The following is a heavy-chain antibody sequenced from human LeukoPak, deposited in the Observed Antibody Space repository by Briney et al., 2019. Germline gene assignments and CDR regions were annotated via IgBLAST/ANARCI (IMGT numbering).Heavy chain of an antibody. CDR2: INSDGSST. CDR3: ARDCIYSSPSDYYYYYMDV. Sequence: PGGSLRLSCAASGFTFSSYWMHWVRQAPGKGLVWVSRINSDGSSTSYADSVKGRFTISRDNAKNTLYLQMNSLRAEDTAVYYCARDCIYSSPSDYYYYYMDVWGKGTTVTVSS. D-gene: IGHD6-6*01. CDR1: GFTFSSYW. J-gene: IGHJ6*03. V-gene: IGHV3-74*01.